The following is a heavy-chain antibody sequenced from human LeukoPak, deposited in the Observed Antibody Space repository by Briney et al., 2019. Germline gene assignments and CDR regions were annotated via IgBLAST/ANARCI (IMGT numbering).Heavy chain of an antibody. D-gene: IGHD2-15*01. CDR1: GYTFTGYY. Sequence: ASVKVSCKASGYTFTGYYMHWVRQAPGQGLEWMGWINPNSGGTNYAQKFQGRVTMTRDTSISTAYMELSRLRSDDTAAYYCARDRRPRYCSGGSCVNNWFDPWGQGTLVTVSS. J-gene: IGHJ5*02. V-gene: IGHV1-2*02. CDR2: INPNSGGT. CDR3: ARDRRPRYCSGGSCVNNWFDP.